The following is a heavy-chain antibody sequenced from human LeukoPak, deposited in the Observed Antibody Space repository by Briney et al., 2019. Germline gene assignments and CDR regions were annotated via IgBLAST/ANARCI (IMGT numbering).Heavy chain of an antibody. V-gene: IGHV3-64*01. D-gene: IGHD4/OR15-4a*01. CDR3: AREFSFLPWQLCGAKRALEI. Sequence: GGSLSLVCPVSGFTVSRSGMHWVRQAPGKGLEYVSAISSNGGSTYYANSVKGRFTISRDNSKDTLYLQMGSLRADDMAVYYCAREFSFLPWQLCGAKRALEIWGRGTMVTVSS. CDR2: ISSNGGST. CDR1: GFTVSRSG. J-gene: IGHJ3*02.